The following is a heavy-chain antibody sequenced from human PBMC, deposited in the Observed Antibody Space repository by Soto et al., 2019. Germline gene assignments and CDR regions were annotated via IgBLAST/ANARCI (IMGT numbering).Heavy chain of an antibody. CDR1: GGSISSGGYS. Sequence: SETLSLTCAVSGGSISSGGYSWSWIRQPPGKGLEWIGYIYHSGSTYYNPSLKGRVTISVDRSKNQFSLKLSSVTVADTAVYFCVLFCNVGNHYVVYFRGQGTSVPV. CDR2: IYHSGST. J-gene: IGHJ6*02. D-gene: IGHD2-15*01. CDR3: VLFCNVGNHYVVYF. V-gene: IGHV4-30-2*01.